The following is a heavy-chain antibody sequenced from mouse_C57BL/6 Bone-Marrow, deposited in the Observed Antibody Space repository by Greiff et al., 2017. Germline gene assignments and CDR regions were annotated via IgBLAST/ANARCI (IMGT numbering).Heavy chain of an antibody. CDR3: TTGLPGDVDY. J-gene: IGHJ2*01. CDR1: GFNFKDDY. V-gene: IGHV14-4*01. D-gene: IGHD3-3*01. CDR2: IAPENGDT. Sequence: VQLQQSGAELVRPGASVKLSCTASGFNFKDDYMHWVKQRPEQGLEWIGWIAPENGDTEYASKFPGKATITADTSSNTAYLQHSSLTSEDPAVYCGTTGLPGDVDYWGQGTTLTVSS.